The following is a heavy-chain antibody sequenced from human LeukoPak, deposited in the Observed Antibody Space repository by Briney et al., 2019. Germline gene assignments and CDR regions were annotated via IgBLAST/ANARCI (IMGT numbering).Heavy chain of an antibody. D-gene: IGHD6-19*01. J-gene: IGHJ4*02. V-gene: IGHV4-59*08. Sequence: SETLSLTCTVSGGTISSYYWNWIRQPPGKGLEWIGYIHSSGSTKYNPSLKSRVTISVNTSKNQFSLKLSSVTAADRAVYYCARWYSSGWAFDYWGQGTLVTVSS. CDR1: GGTISSYY. CDR3: ARWYSSGWAFDY. CDR2: IHSSGST.